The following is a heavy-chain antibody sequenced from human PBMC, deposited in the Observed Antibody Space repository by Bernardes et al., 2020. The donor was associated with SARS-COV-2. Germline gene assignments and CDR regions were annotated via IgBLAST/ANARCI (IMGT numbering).Heavy chain of an antibody. CDR1: GYNFNTQW. CDR2: IYPGDSET. CDR3: ATSPILSGWPFDH. J-gene: IGHJ4*02. Sequence: GESLKISCGGSGYNFNTQWVAWVRQVAGKGLEYMGIIYPGDSETKYGPSFQGRVTISADKSINTVYLQWNRLEASDTAMYYCATSPILSGWPFDHWGQGTLIAVYS. V-gene: IGHV5-51*01. D-gene: IGHD6-19*01.